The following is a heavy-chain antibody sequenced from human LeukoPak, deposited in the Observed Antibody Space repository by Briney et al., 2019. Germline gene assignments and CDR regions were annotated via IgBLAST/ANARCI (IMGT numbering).Heavy chain of an antibody. Sequence: PGRSLRLSCAASGFTFSSYAMPWVRQAPGKGLEWVAVISYDGSNKYYADSVKGRFTISRDNSKNTLYLQMNNLRAEDTAVYYCASGDCGGDCYSDYWGQGTLVTVSS. J-gene: IGHJ4*02. CDR3: ASGDCGGDCYSDY. CDR1: GFTFSSYA. CDR2: ISYDGSNK. D-gene: IGHD2-21*02. V-gene: IGHV3-30-3*01.